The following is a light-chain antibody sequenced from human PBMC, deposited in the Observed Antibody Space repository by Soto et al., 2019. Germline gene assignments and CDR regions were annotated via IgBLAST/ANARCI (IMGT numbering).Light chain of an antibody. CDR3: GSYTRSRTSYV. J-gene: IGLJ1*01. Sequence: QSVLTQPASVSGSPGQSITISCTGTSSDVGGYNFVSWYQQHPGKAPKRMIYEVSNRPSGVSNRFSGSKSGNTASLTISGLQAQEEADYHCGSYTRSRTSYVFGTGTKVTVL. CDR1: SSDVGGYNF. CDR2: EVS. V-gene: IGLV2-14*01.